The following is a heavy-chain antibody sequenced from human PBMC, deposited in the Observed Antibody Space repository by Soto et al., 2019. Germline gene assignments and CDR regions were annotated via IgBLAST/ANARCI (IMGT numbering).Heavy chain of an antibody. CDR1: GYTLTELS. V-gene: IGHV1-24*01. CDR3: ATVNCPNGVCYYYYGMDV. CDR2: FDPEDGET. Sequence: ASVKVSCKVSGYTLTELSMHWVRQAPGKGLEWMGGFDPEDGETIYAQKFQGRVTMTEDTSTDTAYMELSSLRSEDTAVYYCATVNCPNGVCYYYYGMDVWGQGTTVTVSS. D-gene: IGHD2-8*01. J-gene: IGHJ6*02.